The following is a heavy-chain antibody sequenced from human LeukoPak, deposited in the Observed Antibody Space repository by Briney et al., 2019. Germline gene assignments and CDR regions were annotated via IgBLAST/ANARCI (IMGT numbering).Heavy chain of an antibody. CDR2: IYYSGST. V-gene: IGHV4-59*01. CDR3: ARGGEPYDFWSGYSPDY. Sequence: SETLSLTCTASGGSISSYYWSWIRQPPGKGLEWIGYIYYSGSTNYNPSLKSRVTISVDTSKNQFSLKLSSVTAADTAVYYCARGGEPYDFWSGYSPDYWGQGTLVTVSS. CDR1: GGSISSYY. D-gene: IGHD3-3*01. J-gene: IGHJ4*02.